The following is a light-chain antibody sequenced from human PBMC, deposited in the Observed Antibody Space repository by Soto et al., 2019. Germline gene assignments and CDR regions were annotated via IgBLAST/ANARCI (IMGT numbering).Light chain of an antibody. CDR1: SSDIGGHNF. V-gene: IGLV2-14*01. J-gene: IGLJ3*02. CDR3: GSYTTSTTHMV. Sequence: QSALTQPASVSGSPGQSITISCTGTSSDIGGHNFVSWYQQHAGKVPKLLIYEVSNRPPGVPSRFSGSKSGNTASLTISGLQAEDEADYFCGSYTTSTTHMVFGDGTKLTVL. CDR2: EVS.